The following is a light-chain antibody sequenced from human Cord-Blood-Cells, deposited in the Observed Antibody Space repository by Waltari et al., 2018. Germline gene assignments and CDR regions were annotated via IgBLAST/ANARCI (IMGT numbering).Light chain of an antibody. Sequence: EIVLTQSPGTLFLSLGERATLHCRASQSVSSSSLAWYQQKPGPAPRLLIHGASSRATSIPDRFSGSGSGTDFTLTISRLEPEDFAVYYCQQYGSSPWTFGQGTKVEIK. J-gene: IGKJ1*01. V-gene: IGKV3-20*01. CDR2: GAS. CDR3: QQYGSSPWT. CDR1: QSVSSSS.